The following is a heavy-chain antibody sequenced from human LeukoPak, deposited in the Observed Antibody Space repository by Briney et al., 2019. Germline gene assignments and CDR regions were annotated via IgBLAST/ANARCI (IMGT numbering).Heavy chain of an antibody. CDR3: GRHNKVGGDYNHFGMDV. CDR1: GYTFTNHW. CDR2: IYPGDSDT. D-gene: IGHD2-21*01. V-gene: IGHV5-51*01. Sequence: GESLKISCKGFGYTFTNHWIGWVRQMPGKGLEWMGIIYPGDSDTRYSPSFQGQVTISADKSINTAYLQWSSLKASDTAIYYCGRHNKVGGDYNHFGMDVWGQGTMVTASS. J-gene: IGHJ6*02.